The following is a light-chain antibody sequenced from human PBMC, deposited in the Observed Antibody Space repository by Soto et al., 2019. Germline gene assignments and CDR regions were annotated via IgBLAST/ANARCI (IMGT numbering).Light chain of an antibody. CDR1: SSDVGGYKY. Sequence: QSVLTQPASVSGSPGQSITISCTGTSSDVGGYKYVSWYQQHPDKAPKLIIFEVSNRPSGISSRFSGSKSGNTASLTISGLQAEDEADYYCTSHAGTNNFPYVFGTGTKLTVL. J-gene: IGLJ1*01. V-gene: IGLV2-14*01. CDR3: TSHAGTNNFPYV. CDR2: EVS.